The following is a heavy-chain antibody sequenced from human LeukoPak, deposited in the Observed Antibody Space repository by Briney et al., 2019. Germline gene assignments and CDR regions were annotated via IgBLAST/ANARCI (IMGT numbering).Heavy chain of an antibody. CDR3: ARVYSSSSGKNVFDI. D-gene: IGHD6-6*01. V-gene: IGHV3-30-3*01. Sequence: PRGSLRLSCAASGFTFSSYAMHWVRQAPGKGLEWVAVISYDGSNKYYADSVKGRFTISRDNSKNTLYLQMNSLRAEDTAVYYCARVYSSSSGKNVFDIWGQGTMVIVSS. J-gene: IGHJ3*02. CDR1: GFTFSSYA. CDR2: ISYDGSNK.